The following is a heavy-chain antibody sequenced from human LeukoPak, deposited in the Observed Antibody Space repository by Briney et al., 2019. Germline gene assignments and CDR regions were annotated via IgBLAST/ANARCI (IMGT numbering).Heavy chain of an antibody. V-gene: IGHV4-59*01. J-gene: IGHJ4*02. D-gene: IGHD1-26*01. CDR2: IYYSGST. CDR3: GSTKGELGFDY. CDR1: GGSISSYY. Sequence: SETLSLTCTVSGGSISSYYWSGIRQPPGKGLEWIGYIYYSGSTNYNPSLKSRVTISVDTSKNQFSLQLSCVTAAQPAVLCFGSTKGELGFDYWGQGTLVTVSS.